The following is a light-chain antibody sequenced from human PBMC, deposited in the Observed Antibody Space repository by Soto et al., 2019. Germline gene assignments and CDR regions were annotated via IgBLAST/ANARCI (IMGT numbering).Light chain of an antibody. CDR2: GAS. CDR3: QQRHMWPIP. CDR1: QSVTTSY. J-gene: IGKJ5*01. Sequence: EIVLPQSQGPLSLSPGERATLSCRASQSVTTSYLAWYTRKPGQAPRLLIYGASSRATGIPNRFSGSGSGKDGTLTIRRLEPEDAAVDYGQQRHMWPIPVGKGTRLEIK. V-gene: IGKV3-20*01.